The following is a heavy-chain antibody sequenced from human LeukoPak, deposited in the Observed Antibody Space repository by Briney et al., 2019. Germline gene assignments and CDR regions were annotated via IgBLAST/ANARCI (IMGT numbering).Heavy chain of an antibody. D-gene: IGHD6-13*01. CDR1: GFTFIDYS. J-gene: IGHJ4*02. CDR2: ISPTSDYT. Sequence: GGSLRLSCAASGFTFIDYSMSWIRQAPGKGLEWVSYISPTSDYTSYAASVKGRFTIFRENAKNSLFLQMNSLRVEDTAVYYCARCQYNSSPDFWGQGTLVTVSS. CDR3: ARCQYNSSPDF. V-gene: IGHV3-11*03.